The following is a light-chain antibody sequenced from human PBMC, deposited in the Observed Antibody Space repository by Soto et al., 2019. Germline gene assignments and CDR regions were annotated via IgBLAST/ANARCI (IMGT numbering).Light chain of an antibody. Sequence: QSVLTQPPSVSADPRQKVTISCSGSSSNIGNNYVSWYHRVPGTAPKLLIYDNNERPSGIPDRFSGSKSGTSATLDITGLQTGDEGDYYCGTWDSRLRVVVFGGGTKLTVL. CDR2: DNN. J-gene: IGLJ2*01. CDR3: GTWDSRLRVVV. CDR1: SSNIGNNY. V-gene: IGLV1-51*01.